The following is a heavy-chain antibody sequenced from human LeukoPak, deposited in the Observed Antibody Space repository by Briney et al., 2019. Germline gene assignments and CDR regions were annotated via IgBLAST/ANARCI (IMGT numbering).Heavy chain of an antibody. V-gene: IGHV3-7*01. J-gene: IGHJ5*02. Sequence: GGSLRLSCAASGFTFTNYWMSWVRQAPGKGLEWVANIKQDGSEKYYVDSVKGRFTISRDNSKNSLYLQVSSLRAEDTAVYYCARGGNPPGKRITMVRGVLITSWFDPWGQGTLVTVSS. CDR3: ARGGNPPGKRITMVRGVLITSWFDP. CDR2: IKQDGSEK. CDR1: GFTFTNYW. D-gene: IGHD3-10*01.